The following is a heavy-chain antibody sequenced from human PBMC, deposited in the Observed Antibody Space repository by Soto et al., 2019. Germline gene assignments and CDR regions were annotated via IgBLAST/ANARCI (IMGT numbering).Heavy chain of an antibody. Sequence: QITLKESGPTLVKPTQTLTLTCTFSGFSLSTSGVGVGWIRQPPGKALEWLALIYWDDDKRYSPSLKSRLTITKVNSKNPVVLTRTNMDPVDTATYYCAHGADILRVTGVGYSTSWPRFDPWGQGTLVTVSS. J-gene: IGHJ5*02. CDR2: IYWDDDK. V-gene: IGHV2-5*02. CDR1: GFSLSTSGVG. CDR3: AHGADILRVTGVGYSTSWPRFDP. D-gene: IGHD6-13*01.